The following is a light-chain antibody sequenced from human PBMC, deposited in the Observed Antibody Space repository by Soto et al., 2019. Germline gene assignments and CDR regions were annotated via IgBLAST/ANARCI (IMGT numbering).Light chain of an antibody. Sequence: QPVLTQPPSVSGAPGQRVTISCTGSSSNIGAGYDVHWYQQLPGTAHNLLLYGXXXXXXXXXXXXXGSKSGTSASLAITGXXXXXXXXXXCQSYDSSLSGYVFGTGTKLTVL. V-gene: IGLV1-40*01. CDR1: SSNIGAGYD. CDR3: QSYDSSLSGYV. J-gene: IGLJ1*01. CDR2: GXX.